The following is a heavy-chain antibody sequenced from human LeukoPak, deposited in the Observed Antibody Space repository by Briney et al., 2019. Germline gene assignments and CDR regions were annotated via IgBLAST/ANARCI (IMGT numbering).Heavy chain of an antibody. V-gene: IGHV3-74*01. CDR2: INRDGSST. D-gene: IGHD5-18*01. CDR3: ARGGGYSYGSFDY. Sequence: GGSLRLSCAASGFTFSSYWMSWVRQAPGKGLVWVSRINRDGSSTSYADSVKGRFTTSRDNAKNTLYLQMNSLRAEDTAVYYCARGGGYSYGSFDYWGQGTLVTVSS. CDR1: GFTFSSYW. J-gene: IGHJ4*02.